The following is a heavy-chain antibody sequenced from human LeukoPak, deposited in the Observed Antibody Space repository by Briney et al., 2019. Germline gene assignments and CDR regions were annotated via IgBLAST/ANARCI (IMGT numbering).Heavy chain of an antibody. CDR3: ARGGTFWDS. V-gene: IGHV4-39*07. CDR1: GGSIRTTSYY. CDR2: IYFSGST. J-gene: IGHJ4*02. D-gene: IGHD3-3*01. Sequence: PSETLPLTCTVSGGSIRTTSYYWGWIRQSPGREPEWIGPIYFSGSTYYNPSLESRVTISVDTSNNQFSLKLNSVTAADTAVYYCARGGTFWDSWGQGTLVTVSS.